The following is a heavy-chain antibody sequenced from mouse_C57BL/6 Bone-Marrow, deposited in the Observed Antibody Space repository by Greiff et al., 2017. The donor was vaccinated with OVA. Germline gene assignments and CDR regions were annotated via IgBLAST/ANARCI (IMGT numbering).Heavy chain of an antibody. J-gene: IGHJ2*01. V-gene: IGHV1-69*01. D-gene: IGHD2-3*01. Sequence: VQLQQPGAELVMPGASVKLSCKASGYTFTSYWMHWVKQRPGQGLEWIGEIDPSDSYTNYNQKFKGKSTLTVDKSSSTAYMQLSRLTSEDSAVYYCARDLGLLPYYFDYWGQGTTLTVSS. CDR3: ARDLGLLPYYFDY. CDR1: GYTFTSYW. CDR2: IDPSDSYT.